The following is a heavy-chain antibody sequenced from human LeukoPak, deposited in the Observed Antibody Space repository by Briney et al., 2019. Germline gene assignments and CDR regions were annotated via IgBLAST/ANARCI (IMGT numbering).Heavy chain of an antibody. V-gene: IGHV3-74*01. CDR1: GFNFSDHW. CDR2: INADGSTT. D-gene: IGHD3-3*01. CDR3: AREATIFYDMDV. Sequence: GGSLRLSCAASGFNFSDHWMHWVRQVPGKGLVWASRINADGSTTKYAGSVKGRFTISRDNAKNTVYLQMNSLRDEDAAVYYCAREATIFYDMDVWGQGTTVTVS. J-gene: IGHJ6*02.